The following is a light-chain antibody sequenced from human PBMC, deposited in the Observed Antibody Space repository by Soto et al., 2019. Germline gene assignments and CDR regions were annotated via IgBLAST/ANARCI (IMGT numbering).Light chain of an antibody. CDR3: QQSYTTPLT. V-gene: IGKV1-39*01. CDR2: AAS. Sequence: DIQMTQSPSSLSASIGDRVTIPCRASQTISTYLNWYQQKPGKAPKLLIYAASNLQRGVPSRFSGSGSGTDFPLTISSLQPEDFATYYCQQSYTTPLTFGGGTKVEI. CDR1: QTISTY. J-gene: IGKJ4*01.